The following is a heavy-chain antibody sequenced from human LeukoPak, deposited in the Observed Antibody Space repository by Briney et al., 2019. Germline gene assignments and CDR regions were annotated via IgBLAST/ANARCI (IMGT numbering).Heavy chain of an antibody. Sequence: SETLSLTCTVYGGSFSGFYWSWIRQPPGKGLEWIGEINHSGSTNYNPSLKSRVTISVDTSKNQFSLKLSSVTAADTAVYYCARNSGMDVWGQGTTVTVSS. V-gene: IGHV4-34*01. CDR3: ARNSGMDV. CDR2: INHSGST. CDR1: GGSFSGFY. J-gene: IGHJ6*02.